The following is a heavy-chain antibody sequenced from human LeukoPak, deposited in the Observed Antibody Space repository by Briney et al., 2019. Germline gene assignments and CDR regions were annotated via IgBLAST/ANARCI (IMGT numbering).Heavy chain of an antibody. CDR3: ARVRDYYYYMDV. Sequence: GGSLRLSCAASGFTFSSYSMNWVRQAPGKGLEWVSSISSSSSYIYYADSVKGRFTISRDNAKNSLYLQMNSLRAEDTALYYCARVRDYYYYMDVWGKGTTVTVSS. CDR2: ISSSSSYI. CDR1: GFTFSSYS. J-gene: IGHJ6*03. V-gene: IGHV3-21*04.